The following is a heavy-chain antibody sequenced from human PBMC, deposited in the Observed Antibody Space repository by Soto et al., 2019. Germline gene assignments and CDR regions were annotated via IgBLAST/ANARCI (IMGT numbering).Heavy chain of an antibody. CDR1: GFTFSSYA. Sequence: GGSLRLSCAASGFTFSSYAMSWVRQAPGKGLEWVSAISGSGGSTYYADSVKGRFTISRDNSKNTLYLQMNSLRAEDTAVYYCAKDQAFWWGAPVQLERRLLAYFDYWGQGTLVTVSS. CDR3: AKDQAFWWGAPVQLERRLLAYFDY. V-gene: IGHV3-23*01. J-gene: IGHJ4*02. D-gene: IGHD1-1*01. CDR2: ISGSGGST.